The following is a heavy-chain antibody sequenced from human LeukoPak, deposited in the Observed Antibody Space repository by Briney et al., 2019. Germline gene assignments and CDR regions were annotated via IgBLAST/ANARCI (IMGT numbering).Heavy chain of an antibody. CDR2: NIYSGST. CDR1: GDSFTNNY. CDR3: ARDRWFDC. Sequence: SETLSLTLTVSGDSFTNNYWSWIRQSPGKGLEGIGYNIYSGSTTYNPSLKSRVTISLDTSKNQFTLKLSSVTAADTTVYYSARDRWFDCWGQGTLVTVSS. J-gene: IGHJ5*01. V-gene: IGHV4-59*01.